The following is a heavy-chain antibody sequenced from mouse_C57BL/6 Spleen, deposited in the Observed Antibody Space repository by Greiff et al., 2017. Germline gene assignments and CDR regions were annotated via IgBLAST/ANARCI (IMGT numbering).Heavy chain of an antibody. CDR1: GYTFTGYW. CDR3: AKGVTTRGPYYAMDY. V-gene: IGHV1-9*01. Sequence: VQLQQSGAELMKPGASVKLSCKATGYTFTGYWLEWVKQRPGHGLEWIGEILPGSGSTNYNAKFNGKATFTADTSSNTASMQLSSLTTKDSAIYYCAKGVTTRGPYYAMDYWGQGTSVTVSS. D-gene: IGHD2-5*01. J-gene: IGHJ4*01. CDR2: ILPGSGST.